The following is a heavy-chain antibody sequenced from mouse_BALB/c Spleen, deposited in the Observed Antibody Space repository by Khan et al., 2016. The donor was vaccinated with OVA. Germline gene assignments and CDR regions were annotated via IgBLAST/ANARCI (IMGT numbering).Heavy chain of an antibody. V-gene: IGHV1S81*02. CDR1: GYSFTSYY. J-gene: IGHJ3*01. D-gene: IGHD2-1*01. CDR3: TRSGYGTFAY. Sequence: VQLQQSGAELVKPGASVRLSCKASGYSFTSYYLYWVKQRPGQGLEWIGDINPSNGGTNFNEKFKIKATLTLDKSSSTAYMQLSSLTSEDSAVYYCTRSGYGTFAYWGRGTLVTVSA. CDR2: INPSNGGT.